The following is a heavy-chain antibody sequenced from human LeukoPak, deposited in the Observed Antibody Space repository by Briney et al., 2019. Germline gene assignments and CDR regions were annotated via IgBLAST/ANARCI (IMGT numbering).Heavy chain of an antibody. Sequence: SVKVSCKASGGTFSTYGISWVRQAPGQGLEWMGGIIPIFDTANYAQKFQDRVTITADESTNTAYMELSSLKSEDTAVYYCAKDMPEAGSFNLVGNAFDIWGQGTMVTVSS. CDR1: GGTFSTYG. D-gene: IGHD6-13*01. CDR2: IIPIFDTA. CDR3: AKDMPEAGSFNLVGNAFDI. J-gene: IGHJ3*02. V-gene: IGHV1-69*13.